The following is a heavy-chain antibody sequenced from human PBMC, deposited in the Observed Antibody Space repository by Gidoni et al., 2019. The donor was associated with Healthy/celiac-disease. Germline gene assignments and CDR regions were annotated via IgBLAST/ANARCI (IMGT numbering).Heavy chain of an antibody. V-gene: IGHV3-48*01. Sequence: EVQLVESGGGLVQPGGSLRLSCAASGFTFSSYSMNWVRQAPGKGLEWVSYIGSSSSTIYYADSVKGRFTISRDNAKNSLYRQMNSLRAEDTAVYYCARSYYGMDVWGQGTTVTVSS. CDR1: GFTFSSYS. J-gene: IGHJ6*02. CDR2: IGSSSSTI. CDR3: ARSYYGMDV.